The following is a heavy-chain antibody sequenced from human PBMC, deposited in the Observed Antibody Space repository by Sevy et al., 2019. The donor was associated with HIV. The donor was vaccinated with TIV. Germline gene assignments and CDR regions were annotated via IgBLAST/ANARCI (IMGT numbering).Heavy chain of an antibody. D-gene: IGHD3-3*01. Sequence: GGSLRLSCAASGFTFSNAWMSWVRQAPGKGLEWVGRIKSKTDGGTTDYAAPGKGRFTISTEKSKNTLYLQMNSLKTEDTAVYYCTTDTGISDYDFWSGRDDTFDNWGQGTMVTVSS. V-gene: IGHV3-15*01. CDR3: TTDTGISDYDFWSGRDDTFDN. CDR1: GFTFSNAW. J-gene: IGHJ3*02. CDR2: IKSKTDGGTT.